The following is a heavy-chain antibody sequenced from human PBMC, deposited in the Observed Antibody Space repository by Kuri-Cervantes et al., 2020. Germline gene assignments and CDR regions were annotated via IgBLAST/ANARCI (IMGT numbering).Heavy chain of an antibody. CDR1: GFTFDDYA. D-gene: IGHD4-23*01. CDR3: ARVVWYGGNSAACDY. V-gene: IGHV3-9*01. CDR2: ISWNSGSI. J-gene: IGHJ4*02. Sequence: GGSLRLSCAASGFTFDDYAMHWVRQAPGKGLEWVSGISWNSGSIGYTDSVKGRFTISRDNAKNSLYLQMNSLRVEDTAVYYCARVVWYGGNSAACDYWGQGTLVTVSS.